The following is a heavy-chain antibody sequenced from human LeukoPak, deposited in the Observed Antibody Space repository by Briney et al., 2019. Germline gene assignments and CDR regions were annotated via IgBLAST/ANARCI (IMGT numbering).Heavy chain of an antibody. CDR3: VRHNPLWGY. CDR1: GFTFGTYW. CDR2: IKPDGSEK. Sequence: SGGSLRLSCAASGFTFGTYWMSWVRQAPGKGLEWVANIKPDGSEKHYVDSVKGRFTISRDNAKNSLYLQMNSLRVEDTALYYCVRHNPLWGYWGQGTLVTVSS. J-gene: IGHJ4*02. V-gene: IGHV3-7*04. D-gene: IGHD1-14*01.